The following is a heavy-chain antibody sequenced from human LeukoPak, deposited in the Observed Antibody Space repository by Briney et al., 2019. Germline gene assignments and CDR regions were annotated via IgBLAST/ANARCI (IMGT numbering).Heavy chain of an antibody. CDR1: GFTFSSYG. CDR2: ISGSGGST. CDR3: AKSGSGKVDY. D-gene: IGHD3-10*01. J-gene: IGHJ4*02. Sequence: GGSLRLSCAASGFTFSSYGMSWVRQAPGKGLEWVSAISGSGGSTYYAHSVKGRFTVSRDNSTNTLFLQMSGLRAEDTAIYYCAKSGSGKVDYWGQGTLVTVSS. V-gene: IGHV3-23*01.